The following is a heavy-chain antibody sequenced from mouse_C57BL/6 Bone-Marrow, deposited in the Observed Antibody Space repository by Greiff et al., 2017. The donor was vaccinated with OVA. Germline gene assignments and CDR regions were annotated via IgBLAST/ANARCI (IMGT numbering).Heavy chain of an antibody. CDR2: IYPGSGST. J-gene: IGHJ4*01. CDR1: GYTFTSYW. D-gene: IGHD2-1*01. Sequence: QVQLQQPGAELVKPGASVKMSCKASGYTFTSYWITWVKQRPGQGLEWIGDIYPGSGSTNYNEKFKSKATLTVDTSSSTAYMQLSSRTSEDSSVYYCARGGVNGNYGLYAMDYWGQGTSVTVPS. CDR3: ARGGVNGNYGLYAMDY. V-gene: IGHV1-55*01.